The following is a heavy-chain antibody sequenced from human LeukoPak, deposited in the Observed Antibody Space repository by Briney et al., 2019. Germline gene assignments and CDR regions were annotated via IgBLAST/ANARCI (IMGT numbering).Heavy chain of an antibody. CDR2: ISNDGSQE. CDR1: GFSFSTYS. J-gene: IGHJ6*02. Sequence: GGSLRLSCAASGFSFSTYSMHWVRQAPGKGLEWVMAISNDGSQEYYAHSVKGRFTISRDNSKNTLYLQMNSLRPEDTAVFYCVRELYNYGMDVWGQGTTVTV. CDR3: VRELYNYGMDV. V-gene: IGHV3-30-3*01.